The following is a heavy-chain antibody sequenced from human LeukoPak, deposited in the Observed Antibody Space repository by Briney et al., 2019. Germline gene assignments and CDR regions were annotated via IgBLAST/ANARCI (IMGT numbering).Heavy chain of an antibody. CDR3: ARGDSGYDWYAFDI. CDR2: IYYSGST. J-gene: IGHJ3*02. V-gene: IGHV4-39*07. D-gene: IGHD5-12*01. Sequence: SETLSLTCTVSGGSISSSSYYWGWIRQPPGKGLEWIGSIYYSGSTYYNPSLKSRVTISVDTSKNQFSLKLSSVTAADTAVYYCARGDSGYDWYAFDIWGQGTMVTVSS. CDR1: GGSISSSSYY.